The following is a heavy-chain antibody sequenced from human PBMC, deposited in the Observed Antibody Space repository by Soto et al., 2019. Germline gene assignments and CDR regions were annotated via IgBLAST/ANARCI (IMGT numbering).Heavy chain of an antibody. J-gene: IGHJ4*02. CDR2: ISSSSSYI. CDR1: GFTFSSYS. Sequence: GGSLRLSCAASGFTFSSYSMNWVRQAPGKGLEWVSSISSSSSYIYYADSVKGRFTISRDNAKNSLYLQMNSLRAEDTAVYYCARVLGYSYGPWEWGQGTLVTVSS. CDR3: ARVLGYSYGPWE. V-gene: IGHV3-21*01. D-gene: IGHD5-18*01.